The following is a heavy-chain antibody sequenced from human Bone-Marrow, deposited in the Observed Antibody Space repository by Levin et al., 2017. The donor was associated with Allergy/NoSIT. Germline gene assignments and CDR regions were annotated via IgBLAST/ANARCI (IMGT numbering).Heavy chain of an antibody. V-gene: IGHV2-5*02. J-gene: IGHJ6*03. Sequence: SGPTLVKPTQTLTLTCAFSGFSLSTNGMAVGWIRQPPGKALEWLTLIYWDDDKRYSPSLKSRLTITEDMAKIQVVLTMTNMDPVDTGTYYCVQSRRRVRDYGLNYYYMDVWGKGTTVTVSS. D-gene: IGHD3-10*01. CDR1: GFSLSTNGMA. CDR2: IYWDDDK. CDR3: VQSRRRVRDYGLNYYYMDV.